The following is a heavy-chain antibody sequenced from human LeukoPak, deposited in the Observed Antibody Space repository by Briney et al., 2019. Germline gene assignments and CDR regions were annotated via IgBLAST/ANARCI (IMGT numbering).Heavy chain of an antibody. D-gene: IGHD5-24*01. Sequence: PGGSLRLSCAASGFTFSSYAMSWVRQAPGKGLEWVSAISGSGGSTYYADSVKGRFTISRDNSKNTLYLQMNSLRAEDTAVYYCAKDNSRDGYLSLFDYWGQGTLVTVSS. CDR2: ISGSGGST. CDR1: GFTFSSYA. J-gene: IGHJ4*02. CDR3: AKDNSRDGYLSLFDY. V-gene: IGHV3-23*01.